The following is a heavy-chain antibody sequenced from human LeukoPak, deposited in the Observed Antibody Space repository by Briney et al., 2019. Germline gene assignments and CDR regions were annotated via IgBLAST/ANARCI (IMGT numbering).Heavy chain of an antibody. CDR1: GYTFTSYA. V-gene: IGHV1-3*01. J-gene: IGHJ4*02. CDR2: INAGNGNT. Sequence: ASVKVSCKASGYTFTSYAMHWVRQAPGQRLEWMGWINAGNGNTKYSQKFQGRVTITRDTSASTAYMELSSLRSEDTAVYYCARGKLPRIAVAGRGGYYFDYWGQGTLVTVSS. CDR3: ARGKLPRIAVAGRGGYYFDY. D-gene: IGHD6-19*01.